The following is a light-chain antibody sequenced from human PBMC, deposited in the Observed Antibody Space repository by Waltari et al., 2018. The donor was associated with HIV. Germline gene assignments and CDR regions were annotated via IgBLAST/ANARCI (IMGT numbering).Light chain of an antibody. CDR1: QSVSSS. J-gene: IGKJ3*01. CDR3: QQRGNWPPFA. Sequence: EIVLTHSPAPLSLSPGERAPLSCRASQSVSSSLAWYQQKPGQAPRLLIYDASNRATGIPARFSGSGSGTDFTLTISSLEPEDFAVYYCQQRGNWPPFAFGPGTKVEIK. CDR2: DAS. V-gene: IGKV3-11*01.